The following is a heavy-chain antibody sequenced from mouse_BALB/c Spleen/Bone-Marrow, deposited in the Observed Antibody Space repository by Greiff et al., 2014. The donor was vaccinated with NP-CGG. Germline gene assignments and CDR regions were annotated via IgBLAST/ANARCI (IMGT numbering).Heavy chain of an antibody. V-gene: IGHV5-17*02. CDR3: GRGDY. Sequence: EVQRVESGGGLVQPGESRKLSCAASGFTFSSFAMHWIRQAPEKGLEWVAFISSGSNIIHYADTVKGRFTIPRDNPKNTLFLQMTSLRSEDTAMYYCGRGDYWGQGTTLTVSS. J-gene: IGHJ2*01. CDR2: ISSGSNII. CDR1: GFTFSSFA.